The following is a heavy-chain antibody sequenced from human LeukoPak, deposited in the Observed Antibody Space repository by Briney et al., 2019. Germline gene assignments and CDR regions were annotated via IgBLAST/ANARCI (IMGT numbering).Heavy chain of an antibody. Sequence: SETLSLTCTVSGGSISSGVYYWSWIRQHPGKGLEWIGYMYYSGNTNYNPSLKSRVTISVDTSQNQFSLRLNSVTAADTAFYYCARQGGFCSSTSCYSWFDPWGQGTLVTVSS. CDR2: MYYSGNT. V-gene: IGHV4-61*08. D-gene: IGHD2-2*01. CDR3: ARQGGFCSSTSCYSWFDP. J-gene: IGHJ5*02. CDR1: GGSISSGVYY.